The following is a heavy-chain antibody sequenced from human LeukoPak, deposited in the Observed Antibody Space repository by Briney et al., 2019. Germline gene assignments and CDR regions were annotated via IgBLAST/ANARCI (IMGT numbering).Heavy chain of an antibody. CDR2: IYHSGRT. CDR1: GYSISSGYY. J-gene: IGHJ6*03. Sequence: PSETLSLTCTVSGYSISSGYYWGWIRQPPGKGLEWIGSIYHSGRTFYNPSLKSRVTISVDTSKNQFSLKLSSVTAADTAVYYCARAGYYYDSSGYYPYYYYYMDVWGKGTTVTISS. V-gene: IGHV4-38-2*02. D-gene: IGHD3-22*01. CDR3: ARAGYYYDSSGYYPYYYYYMDV.